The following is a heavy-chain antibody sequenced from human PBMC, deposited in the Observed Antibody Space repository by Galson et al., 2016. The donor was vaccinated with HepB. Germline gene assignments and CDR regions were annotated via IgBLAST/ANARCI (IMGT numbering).Heavy chain of an antibody. Sequence: QSGAEVKKPGESLRISCKGSGYTFTTYWITWVRQMPGKGLEWMGRIDPSDSDINYSPSLEGHVTISVDKSITSAYLQWSSLRTSDTAIYYGARHLTRVSPLDYWGQGTLVTVSS. CDR1: GYTFTTYW. CDR3: ARHLTRVSPLDY. J-gene: IGHJ4*02. V-gene: IGHV5-10-1*01. CDR2: IDPSDSDI.